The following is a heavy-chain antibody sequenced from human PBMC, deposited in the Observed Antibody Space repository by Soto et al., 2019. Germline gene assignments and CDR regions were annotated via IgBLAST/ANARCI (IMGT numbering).Heavy chain of an antibody. Sequence: ASVKVSCKASGGTFSSYTISWVRQAPGQGLEWMGRIIPILGIANYAQKFQGRVTITADKSTSTAYMELSSLRSEDTAVYYCARAPAKVFGVIVATRYFDYWGQGTLVTVSS. CDR3: ARAPAKVFGVIVATRYFDY. CDR1: GGTFSSYT. J-gene: IGHJ4*02. V-gene: IGHV1-69*02. CDR2: IIPILGIA. D-gene: IGHD5-12*01.